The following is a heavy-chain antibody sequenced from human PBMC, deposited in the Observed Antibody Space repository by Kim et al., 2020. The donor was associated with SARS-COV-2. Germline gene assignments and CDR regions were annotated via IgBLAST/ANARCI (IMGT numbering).Heavy chain of an antibody. CDR3: ALNRGYGYGPFDY. D-gene: IGHD5-18*01. Sequence: YRPSLKSRLTITKDTSKNQVVLTLTNMDPVDTATYYCALNRGYGYGPFDYWGQGILVTVSS. V-gene: IGHV2-5*01. J-gene: IGHJ4*02.